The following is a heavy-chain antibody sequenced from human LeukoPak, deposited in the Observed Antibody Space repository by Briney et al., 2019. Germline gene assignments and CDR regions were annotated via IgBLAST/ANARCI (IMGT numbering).Heavy chain of an antibody. CDR1: GFTFSSYA. J-gene: IGHJ4*02. CDR2: ISGSGGST. Sequence: GGSLRLSCAASGFTFSSYAMSWVRQAPGKGLEWVSAISGSGGSTYYADSVKGRFTISRDNSKNTPYLQMNSLRAEDTAVYYCAKESPDYYDSSGYYYSEYDYWGQGTLVTVSS. V-gene: IGHV3-23*01. CDR3: AKESPDYYDSSGYYYSEYDY. D-gene: IGHD3-22*01.